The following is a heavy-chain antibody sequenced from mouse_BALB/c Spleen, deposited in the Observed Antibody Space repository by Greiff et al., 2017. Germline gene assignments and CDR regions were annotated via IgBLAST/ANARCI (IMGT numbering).Heavy chain of an antibody. CDR1: GFTFSDYY. CDR2: ISDGGSYT. V-gene: IGHV5-4*02. J-gene: IGHJ2*01. D-gene: IGHD2-14*01. CDR3: ARGQDYRYDVGNFDY. Sequence: EVKLVESGGGLVKPGGSLKLSCAASGFTFSDYYMYWVRQTPGKRLEWVATISDGGSYTYYPDSVKGRFTISRDNAKNNMYLQMSSLKSEDTAMYYSARGQDYRYDVGNFDYWGQGTTLTVSS.